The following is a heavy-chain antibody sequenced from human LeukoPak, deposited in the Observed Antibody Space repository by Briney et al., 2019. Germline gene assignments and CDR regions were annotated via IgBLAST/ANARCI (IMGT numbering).Heavy chain of an antibody. V-gene: IGHV3-7*01. D-gene: IGHD2-21*01. CDR1: GFTFSSYW. J-gene: IGHJ6*02. Sequence: GGSLRLSCTASGFTFSSYWMSWVRQAPGKGLEWVANRKQDGSEKDYVDSVKGRFTISRDNPRNSLYLQMNSLRAEDTAVYYCARYCGGDCYGMDVWGQGTTVTVSS. CDR2: RKQDGSEK. CDR3: ARYCGGDCYGMDV.